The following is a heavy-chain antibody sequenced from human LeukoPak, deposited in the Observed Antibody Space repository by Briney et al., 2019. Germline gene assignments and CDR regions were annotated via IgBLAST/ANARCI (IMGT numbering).Heavy chain of an antibody. J-gene: IGHJ4*02. V-gene: IGHV3-53*01. CDR3: AIEQWPLDY. CDR1: GFTFSTYA. CDR2: IYSGGST. Sequence: SGGSLRLSCAASGFTFSTYAMTWVRQAPGKGLEWVSVIYSGGSTYYADSVKGRFTISRDNSKNTLYLQMNSLRAEDTAVYYCAIEQWPLDYWGQGTLVTVSS. D-gene: IGHD6-19*01.